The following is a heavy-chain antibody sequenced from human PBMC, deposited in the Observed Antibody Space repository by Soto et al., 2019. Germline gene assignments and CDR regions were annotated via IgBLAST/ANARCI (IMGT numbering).Heavy chain of an antibody. CDR2: IIPIFGTA. CDR1: GGTFSSYA. V-gene: IGHV1-69*01. CDR3: ARAKGYSSSWYGYYYYGMDV. Sequence: QVQLVQSGAEVKKPGSPVKVSCKASGGTFSSYAISWVRQAPGQGLEWMGGIIPIFGTANYAQKFQGRVTITADESTSTAYMELSSLRSEDTAVYYCARAKGYSSSWYGYYYYGMDVWGQGTTVTVSS. D-gene: IGHD6-13*01. J-gene: IGHJ6*02.